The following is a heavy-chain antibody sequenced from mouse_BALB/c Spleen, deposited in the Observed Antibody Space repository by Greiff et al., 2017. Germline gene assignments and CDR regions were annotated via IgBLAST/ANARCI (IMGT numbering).Heavy chain of an antibody. V-gene: IGHV1-54*01. D-gene: IGHD1-1*02. CDR1: GYAFTNYL. CDR3: ARELWSDY. J-gene: IGHJ2*01. CDR2: IYPGSGGT. Sequence: VQLVESGAELVRPGTSVKVSCKASGYAFTNYLIEWVKQRPGQGLEWIGVIYPGSGGTNYNEKFKGKATLTADKSSSTAYMQLSSLTSDDSAVYSCARELWSDYWGQGTTLTVSS.